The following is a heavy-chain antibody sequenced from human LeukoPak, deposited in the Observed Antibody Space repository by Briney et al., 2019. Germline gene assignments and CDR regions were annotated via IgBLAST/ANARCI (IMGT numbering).Heavy chain of an antibody. D-gene: IGHD3-22*01. J-gene: IGHJ3*02. CDR1: GFSVSTNF. Sequence: GGSLRLSCAASGFSVSTNFMSWVRQAPGKGLEWVSSFYRGGSTRYLDSVKGRFTTSRDHSKNTMYLQMNSLRVEDTAVYYCARYYDSSGYTQGAFDIWGQGTMVTVS. CDR2: FYRGGST. V-gene: IGHV3-66*02. CDR3: ARYYDSSGYTQGAFDI.